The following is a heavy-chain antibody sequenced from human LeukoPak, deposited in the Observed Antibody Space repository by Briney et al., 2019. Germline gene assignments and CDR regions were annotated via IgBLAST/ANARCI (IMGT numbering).Heavy chain of an antibody. CDR3: ARLAWVVITATRLEDY. D-gene: IGHD2-15*01. CDR2: IRSDGSDT. J-gene: IGHJ4*02. V-gene: IGHV3-74*01. CDR1: GFTFSDTW. Sequence: PGGSLRLSCAASGFTFSDTWMHWVRQAPGEGLVWVSRIRSDGSDTRYAESVKGRFTISRDNAKNSLYLQMNSLRAEDTAVYYCARLAWVVITATRLEDYWGQGTLVTVSS.